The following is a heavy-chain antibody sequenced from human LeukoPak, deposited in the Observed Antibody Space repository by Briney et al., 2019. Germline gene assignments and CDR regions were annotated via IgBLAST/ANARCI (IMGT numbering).Heavy chain of an antibody. CDR3: ASPSGYYSYDSFDI. D-gene: IGHD3-22*01. V-gene: IGHV4-34*10. Sequence: TSETLSLTCAVSGGSLSDFYWTWFRQFPGKGLEWIGAVHRSGTTNNNPSLKSRLTMSVDTSKNQFFLNLTSLTAADTAVYYCASPSGYYSYDSFDIWGQGTVVTVSS. J-gene: IGHJ3*02. CDR1: GGSLSDFY. CDR2: VHRSGTT.